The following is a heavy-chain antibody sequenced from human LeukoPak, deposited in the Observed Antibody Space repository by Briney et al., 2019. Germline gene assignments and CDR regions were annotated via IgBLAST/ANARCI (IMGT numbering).Heavy chain of an antibody. D-gene: IGHD3-10*01. CDR3: ARKHRFAFDI. Sequence: GGSLRLSCAASGFTVSSNYMSWVRQAPGKGLEWVSVIYSGGSIYYADTLKGRFTISRDISKNTLHLHMNSLRAEDTAVYYCARKHRFAFDIWGQGTMVTVSS. CDR1: GFTVSSNY. CDR2: IYSGGSI. J-gene: IGHJ3*02. V-gene: IGHV3-53*01.